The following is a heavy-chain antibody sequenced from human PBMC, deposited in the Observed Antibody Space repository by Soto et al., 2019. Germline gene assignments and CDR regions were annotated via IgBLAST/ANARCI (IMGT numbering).Heavy chain of an antibody. CDR1: GDSISSGGYY. V-gene: IGHV4-31*03. CDR2: IYYSGST. J-gene: IGHJ6*02. Sequence: QVQLQESGPGLVKPSQTLSLTCTVSGDSISSGGYYWSWIRQHPGKGLEWIGYIYYSGSTYYNPSLKSRVTISVDTSKNQFSLKLSSVTAADTAVYYYARDPMGQQHFYHYGMDVWGQGTTVTVSS. CDR3: ARDPMGQQHFYHYGMDV. D-gene: IGHD6-13*01.